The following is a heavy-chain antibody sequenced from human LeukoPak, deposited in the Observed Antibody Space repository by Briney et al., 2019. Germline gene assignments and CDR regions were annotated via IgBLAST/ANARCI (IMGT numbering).Heavy chain of an antibody. CDR1: GFNFIGYR. D-gene: IGHD3-22*01. CDR2: IRSSDSTT. J-gene: IGHJ4*02. CDR3: AKRADSSAHSFDY. Sequence: GASLRLYCASSGFNFIGYRMKWVLQAPGKGLEWLSYIRSSDSTTYYADSVKGRFTISRDNAKNSLYLQMDSLRVEDTAVYYCAKRADSSAHSFDYWGQGTLVTVSS. V-gene: IGHV3-48*04.